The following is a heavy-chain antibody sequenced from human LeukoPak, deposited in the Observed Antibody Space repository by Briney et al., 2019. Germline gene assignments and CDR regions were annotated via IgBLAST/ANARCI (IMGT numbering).Heavy chain of an antibody. V-gene: IGHV3-30*04. CDR1: GFTFSSCA. CDR3: ARGQSYDSSGYYHLDY. Sequence: GGSLRLSCAASGFTFSSCAMHWVRQAPGKGLEWVAVISYDGSNKYYADSVKGRFTISRDNSKNTLYLQMNSLRAEDTAVYYCARGQSYDSSGYYHLDYWGQGTLVTVSS. J-gene: IGHJ4*02. D-gene: IGHD3-22*01. CDR2: ISYDGSNK.